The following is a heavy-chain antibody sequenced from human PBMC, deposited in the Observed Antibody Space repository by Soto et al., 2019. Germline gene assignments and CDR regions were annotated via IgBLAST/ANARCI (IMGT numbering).Heavy chain of an antibody. CDR3: ARDLLAVAQTEYYYYYGMDV. CDR2: TYYRSKWYN. J-gene: IGHJ6*02. D-gene: IGHD6-19*01. Sequence: SQTLSLTCAISGDSVSSNSAAWNWIRQSPSRGLEWLGRTYYRSKWYNDYAVSVKSRITINPDTSKNQFSLQLNSATPEDTAVYYCARDLLAVAQTEYYYYYGMDVWGQGTTVTVSS. V-gene: IGHV6-1*01. CDR1: GDSVSSNSAA.